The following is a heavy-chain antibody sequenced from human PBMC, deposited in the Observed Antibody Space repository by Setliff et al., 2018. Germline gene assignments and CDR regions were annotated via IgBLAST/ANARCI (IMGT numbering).Heavy chain of an antibody. J-gene: IGHJ6*03. Sequence: ASVKVSCKTSGYTFRSYGVSWVRQAPGQGLEWMGWISAYSGDTIYAQKFQGRVTITADESSSTGYMELSSLRSEDTAVYFCARESVVVVTTTNYYYYIDVWGEGTRSPSP. V-gene: IGHV1-18*01. CDR2: ISAYSGDT. D-gene: IGHD2-21*02. CDR1: GYTFRSYG. CDR3: ARESVVVVTTTNYYYYIDV.